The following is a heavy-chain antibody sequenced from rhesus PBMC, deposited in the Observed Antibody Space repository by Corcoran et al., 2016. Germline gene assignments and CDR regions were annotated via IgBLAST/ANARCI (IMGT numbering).Heavy chain of an antibody. CDR2: IYWDDDK. CDR1: GFSISTSGMG. J-gene: IGHJ4*01. D-gene: IGHD5-42*01. Sequence: QVTLKESGLALLKPTQTLTLTCTFSGFSISTSGMGVGWIRQPPGKALEGLALIYWDDDKYYSTSLNNRLTISKDTSTNQVVITMTNMDPVDTATYSCARRLTGDNPDFDYWGQGVLVTVSS. V-gene: IGHV2-174*01. CDR3: ARRLTGDNPDFDY.